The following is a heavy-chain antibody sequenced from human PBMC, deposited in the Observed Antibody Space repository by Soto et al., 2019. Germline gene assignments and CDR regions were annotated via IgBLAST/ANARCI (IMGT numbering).Heavy chain of an antibody. J-gene: IGHJ6*02. D-gene: IGHD1-26*01. CDR1: GFTFSPYT. CDR3: ARDAVGDYYYYYGMDV. Sequence: PGGSLRLSCAASGFTFSPYTMNWVRQAPGKGLEWVALISYDGSDKDYADSVKGRFTISRDNSRNTLFLQMNSLRAEDTAVYYCARDAVGDYYYYYGMDVWGQGTTVTVSS. CDR2: ISYDGSDK. V-gene: IGHV3-30-3*01.